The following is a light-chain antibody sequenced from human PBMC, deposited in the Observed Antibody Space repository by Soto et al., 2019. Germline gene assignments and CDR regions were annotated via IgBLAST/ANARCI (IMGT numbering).Light chain of an antibody. CDR3: QQYYSYPRT. V-gene: IGKV1-8*01. Sequence: AIRMTQSPSSLYASTGDRVTITCRASQGISSYLAWYQQKPGKAPKLLIYAASTLQSGVPSRFRGSGDGTDFTLTISCLQSEDFATYYCQQYYSYPRTFGQGTKVDIK. CDR1: QGISSY. J-gene: IGKJ1*01. CDR2: AAS.